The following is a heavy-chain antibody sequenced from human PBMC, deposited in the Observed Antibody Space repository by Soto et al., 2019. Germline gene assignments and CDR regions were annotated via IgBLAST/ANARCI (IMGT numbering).Heavy chain of an antibody. J-gene: IGHJ4*02. CDR3: AKDLLVVVPAARDALDY. V-gene: IGHV3-23*01. CDR2: SSGSGGST. CDR1: GLSFSSYA. D-gene: IGHD2-2*01. Sequence: PGGSMRLSCAASGLSFSSYAMTWVRQAPGKGLEWVSASSGSGGSTYYAESVKGRFSISRDNSKNTLYLQMNSLRAEDTAVYFCAKDLLVVVPAARDALDYWCQGTLVTISS.